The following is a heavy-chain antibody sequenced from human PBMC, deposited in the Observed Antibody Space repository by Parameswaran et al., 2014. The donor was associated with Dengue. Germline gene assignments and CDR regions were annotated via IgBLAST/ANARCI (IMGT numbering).Heavy chain of an antibody. CDR3: ARSYDYGKEFDY. Sequence: LRLSCTVSGGSISSGGYYWSWIRQHPGKGLEWIGYIYYSGSTYYNPSLKSRVTISVDTSKNQFSLKLSSVTAADTAVYYCARSYDYGKEFDYWGQGTLVTVSS. CDR1: GGSISSGGYY. V-gene: IGHV4-31*03. CDR2: IYYSGST. J-gene: IGHJ4*02. D-gene: IGHD4-17*01.